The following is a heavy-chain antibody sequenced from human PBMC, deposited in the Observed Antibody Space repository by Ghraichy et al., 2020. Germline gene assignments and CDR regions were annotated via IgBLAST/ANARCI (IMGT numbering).Heavy chain of an antibody. CDR3: AREDRSTVTFDY. D-gene: IGHD4-17*01. CDR1: GFTVSSNY. J-gene: IGHJ4*02. V-gene: IGHV3-53*04. Sequence: LSLTCAASGFTVSSNYMSWVRQAPGKGLEWVSVIYSGGSTYYADSVKGRFTISRHNSKNTLYLQMNSLRAEDTAVYYCAREDRSTVTFDYWGQGTLVTVSS. CDR2: IYSGGST.